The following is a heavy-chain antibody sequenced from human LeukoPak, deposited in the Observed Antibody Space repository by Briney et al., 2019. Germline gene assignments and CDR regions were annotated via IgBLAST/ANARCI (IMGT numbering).Heavy chain of an antibody. V-gene: IGHV3-20*04. D-gene: IGHD5-18*01. J-gene: IGHJ4*02. CDR1: GFTFDDYG. Sequence: PGGSLRLSCAASGFTFDDYGMSWVRQAPGKGLEYVSGINWNGGSTGYADSVKGRFTISRDNAKNSLYLQMNSLRAEDTALYYCAREPYSYDLVPPDFDYWGQGTLVTVSS. CDR3: AREPYSYDLVPPDFDY. CDR2: INWNGGST.